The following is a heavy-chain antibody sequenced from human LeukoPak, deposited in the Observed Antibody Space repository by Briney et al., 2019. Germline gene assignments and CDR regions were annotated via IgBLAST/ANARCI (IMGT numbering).Heavy chain of an antibody. CDR3: AKRPGGGLYYYYYMDV. D-gene: IGHD3-16*01. CDR2: ITSRGEDT. Sequence: PGGSLRLSCAASEFTFSIYAVSWVRQAPGKGLEWVSSITSRGEDTWYAGSVKGRFTISRDNSKNTLYLQMNSLRAEDTAVYYCAKRPGGGLYYYYYMDVWGKGTTVTVSS. J-gene: IGHJ6*03. V-gene: IGHV3-23*01. CDR1: EFTFSIYA.